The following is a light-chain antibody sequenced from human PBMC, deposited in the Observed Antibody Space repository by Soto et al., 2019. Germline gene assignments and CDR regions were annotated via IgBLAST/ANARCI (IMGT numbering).Light chain of an antibody. J-gene: IGLJ1*01. CDR1: SSNIGADCD. CDR3: QSFDITLNVYV. Sequence: QSVLTQPPSVSGAPGQTITISCTGSSSNIGADCDVHWYRQLPGTAPKLLIYANNNRPAGVPDRFSASKSGTSASLAITGLQAEDEVVYSCQSFDITLNVYVFETGTRVTVL. CDR2: ANN. V-gene: IGLV1-40*01.